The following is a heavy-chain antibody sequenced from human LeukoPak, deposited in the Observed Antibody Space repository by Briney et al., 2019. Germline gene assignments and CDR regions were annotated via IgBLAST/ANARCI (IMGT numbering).Heavy chain of an antibody. V-gene: IGHV4-34*01. D-gene: IGHD2-8*01. Sequence: SETLSLTCVVYGGSFSGYYWSWIRQPPGKGLEWIGEINHSGSSNYNPSLKSRVTISVDTSKNQFSLKLSSVTAADTAVYYCARAPNPDFFDDWGQGTLVTVSS. CDR3: ARAPNPDFFDD. CDR1: GGSFSGYY. CDR2: INHSGSS. J-gene: IGHJ4*02.